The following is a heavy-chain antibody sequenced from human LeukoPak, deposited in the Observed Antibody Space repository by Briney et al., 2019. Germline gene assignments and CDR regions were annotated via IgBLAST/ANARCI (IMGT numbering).Heavy chain of an antibody. J-gene: IGHJ4*02. Sequence: PSETLSLTCAVSGGSISSSSYYWGWIRQPPGKGLEWIGSIYYSGSTNYNPSLKSRVTISLDTSKNQFSLKLSSVTAADTAVYYCARIRVYSGYDDYWGQGTLVTVSS. CDR3: ARIRVYSGYDDY. D-gene: IGHD5-12*01. CDR2: IYYSGST. CDR1: GGSISSSSYY. V-gene: IGHV4-39*07.